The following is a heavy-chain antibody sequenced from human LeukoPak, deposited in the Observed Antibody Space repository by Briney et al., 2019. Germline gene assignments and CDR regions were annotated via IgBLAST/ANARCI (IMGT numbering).Heavy chain of an antibody. CDR3: ARGAGTNYYYYYYMDV. CDR2: INPNSGGT. Sequence: ASVKVSCKASGYTFTGYYMHWVRQAPGQGLEWMGWINPNSGGTNYAQKFQGRVTMTRDTSISTAYMELSRLRSDDTAVYYCARGAGTNYYYYYYMDVWGKGTTVTVSS. V-gene: IGHV1-2*02. J-gene: IGHJ6*03. CDR1: GYTFTGYY. D-gene: IGHD6-19*01.